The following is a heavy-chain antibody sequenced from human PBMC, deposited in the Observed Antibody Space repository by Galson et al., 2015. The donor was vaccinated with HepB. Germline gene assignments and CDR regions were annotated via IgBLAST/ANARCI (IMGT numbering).Heavy chain of an antibody. CDR2: ISYDGSNK. CDR3: ARDDVYSSGWIGVDY. J-gene: IGHJ4*02. V-gene: IGHV3-30-3*01. D-gene: IGHD6-19*01. CDR1: GFTFSSYA. Sequence: SLRLSCAASGFTFSSYAMSWVRQAPGKGLEWVAVISYDGSNKYYADSVKGRFTISRDNSKNALYLQMNSLRAEDTAVYYCARDDVYSSGWIGVDYWGQGTLVTVSS.